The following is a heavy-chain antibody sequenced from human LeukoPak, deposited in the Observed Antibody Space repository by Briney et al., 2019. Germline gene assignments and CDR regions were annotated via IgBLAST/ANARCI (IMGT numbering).Heavy chain of an antibody. CDR2: ISSSSSTI. J-gene: IGHJ3*02. V-gene: IGHV3-48*04. D-gene: IGHD1-26*01. CDR3: ARVEWESLYAFDI. CDR1: RFTFSSYS. Sequence: GGSLRLSCAASRFTFSSYSMNWVRQAPGKGLEWVSYISSSSSTIYYADSVKGRFTISRDNAKNSLYLQMNSLRAEDTAVYHCARVEWESLYAFDIWGQGTMDTVSS.